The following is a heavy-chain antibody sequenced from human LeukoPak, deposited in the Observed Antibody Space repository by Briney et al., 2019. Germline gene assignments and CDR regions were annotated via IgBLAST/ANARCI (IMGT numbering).Heavy chain of an antibody. V-gene: IGHV4-34*01. CDR3: ASSSGSYGY. CDR1: GGSFSGYY. J-gene: IGHJ4*02. Sequence: SETLSLTCAVYGGSFSGYYWSWIRQPPGKGLEWIGEINHSGSTNYNPSLKSRVTISVDTSKNQFSLKLSPVTAADTAVYYCASSSGSYGYWGQGTLVTVSS. CDR2: INHSGST. D-gene: IGHD1-26*01.